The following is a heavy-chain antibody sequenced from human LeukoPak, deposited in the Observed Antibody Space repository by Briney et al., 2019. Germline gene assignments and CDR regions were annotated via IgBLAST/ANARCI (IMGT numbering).Heavy chain of an antibody. V-gene: IGHV3-74*01. CDR2: INSDGTRI. Sequence: TGGSLRLSCTASGFTFSTYWMHWVRQAPGKGLVWVSRINSDGTRIIYVDSVKGRFTISRDNAKNTLSLQMNSLRAEDTAVYYCAVGGVTDAFDIWGQGTMVTVSS. D-gene: IGHD3-16*01. J-gene: IGHJ3*02. CDR3: AVGGVTDAFDI. CDR1: GFTFSTYW.